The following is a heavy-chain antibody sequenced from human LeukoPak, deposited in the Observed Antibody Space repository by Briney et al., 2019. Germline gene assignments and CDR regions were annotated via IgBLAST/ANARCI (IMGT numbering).Heavy chain of an antibody. D-gene: IGHD4-17*01. Sequence: SETLSLPCTGSGGSISSSSYYWGWIRQPPGKVLEWYGNIYYSGSTYYNPSPKSRVTISVDTSKHQFSLKLSSVTAADTAVYYCARQGLTVNMDGAFDIWGQGTMVTVSS. J-gene: IGHJ3*02. CDR2: IYYSGST. CDR1: GGSISSSSYY. V-gene: IGHV4-39*01. CDR3: ARQGLTVNMDGAFDI.